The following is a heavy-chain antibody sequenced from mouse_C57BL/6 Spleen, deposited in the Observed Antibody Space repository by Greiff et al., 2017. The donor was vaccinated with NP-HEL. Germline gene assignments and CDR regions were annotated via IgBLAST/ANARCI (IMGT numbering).Heavy chain of an antibody. D-gene: IGHD1-1*02. J-gene: IGHJ3*01. Sequence: DVKLVESGGGLVKPGGSLKLSCAASGFTFSSYAMPWVRQTPEKRLEWVATISDGGSYTYYPDNVKGRFTISRDNAKNNLYLQMSHLKSEDAAMYYCAREGGNGTWFAGWGQGTLATVSA. CDR3: AREGGNGTWFAG. CDR2: ISDGGSYT. CDR1: GFTFSSYA. V-gene: IGHV5-4*01.